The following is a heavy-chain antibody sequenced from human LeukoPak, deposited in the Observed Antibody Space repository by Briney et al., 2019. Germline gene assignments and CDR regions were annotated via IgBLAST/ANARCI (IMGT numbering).Heavy chain of an antibody. CDR3: ARGPDSSSWSPFDY. CDR2: IYYSGST. J-gene: IGHJ4*02. D-gene: IGHD6-13*01. Sequence: SSETLSLTCTVSGGSISSYYWSWIRQPPGKGLEWIGYIYYSGSTDYNPSLESRVTISVDTSKNQFSLKLSSVTAADTAVYYCARGPDSSSWSPFDYWGQGTLVTVSS. CDR1: GGSISSYY. V-gene: IGHV4-59*08.